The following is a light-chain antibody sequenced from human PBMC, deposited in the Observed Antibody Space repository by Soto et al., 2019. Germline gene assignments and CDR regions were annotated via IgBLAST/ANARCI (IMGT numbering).Light chain of an antibody. CDR3: MQPLENFRT. CDR2: LGS. J-gene: IGKJ1*01. Sequence: IVMTQSPLSLSVTHGEAASISCMSSARLLHKNGYNYVDWYMQKPGQSPQLLIYLGSNRASGVPDRFSGSGSDTYFTLEISRVEADDVGVYYCMQPLENFRTFGQGTKVDIK. V-gene: IGKV2-28*01. CDR1: ARLLHKNGYNY.